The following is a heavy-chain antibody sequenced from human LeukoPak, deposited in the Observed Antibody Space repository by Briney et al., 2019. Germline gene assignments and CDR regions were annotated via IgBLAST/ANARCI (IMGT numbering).Heavy chain of an antibody. D-gene: IGHD3-10*01. J-gene: IGHJ1*01. CDR3: AKDKGTYYGSGSPPQH. CDR1: GFTFSNFG. CDR2: ISGSGANI. Sequence: PGGSLRLSCTATGFTFSNFGMAWVRQAPGQGLEWVSTISGSGANIHQADSVKGRFTISRDNSKNTLYLQMNSLRAEDTAVYYCAKDKGTYYGSGSPPQHWGQGTLVTVSS. V-gene: IGHV3-23*01.